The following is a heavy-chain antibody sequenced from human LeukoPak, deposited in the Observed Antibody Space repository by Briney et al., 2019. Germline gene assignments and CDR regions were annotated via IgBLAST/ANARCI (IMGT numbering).Heavy chain of an antibody. D-gene: IGHD6-13*01. CDR1: GHSFSTSY. V-gene: IGHV4-59*13. Sequence: SETLSLTCTVSGHSFSTSYWDWVRQPPGKGLEWIGYILYSGSTNYNTSLESRDAISHDTSHHQFAVKQTSVTPPGRALYCWARTRSSTWHLLDYWRQGTLVTVSS. J-gene: IGHJ4*02. CDR3: ARTRSSTWHLLDY. CDR2: ILYSGST.